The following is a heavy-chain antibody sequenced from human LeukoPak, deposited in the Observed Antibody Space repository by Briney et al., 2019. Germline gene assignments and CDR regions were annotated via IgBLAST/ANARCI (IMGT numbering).Heavy chain of an antibody. CDR3: ARVQGHPPNGLDI. V-gene: IGHV3-74*01. CDR2: INSDGSST. Sequence: GGSLRLSCAASGFTLSSYWMHWVRQAPGKGLVWVSRINSDGSSTSYANSVKGRFTISRDNAKNTLYLQMNSLRAEDTAVYYCARVQGHPPNGLDIWGQGTMVTVSS. CDR1: GFTLSSYW. D-gene: IGHD2-8*01. J-gene: IGHJ3*02.